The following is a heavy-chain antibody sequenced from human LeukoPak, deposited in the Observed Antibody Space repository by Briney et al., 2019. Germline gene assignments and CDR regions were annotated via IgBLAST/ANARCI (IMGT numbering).Heavy chain of an antibody. V-gene: IGHV4-38-2*02. CDR3: ARDNPRGAGTDY. CDR1: GYSSSSGYY. D-gene: IGHD6-19*01. J-gene: IGHJ4*02. Sequence: SETLSLTCAVSGYSSSSGYYWGWIRQPPGKGLGWIGSIYHSGSTYYNPSLKSRVTISVDTSKNQFSLKLSSVTAADTAVYYCARDNPRGAGTDYWGQGTLVTVSS. CDR2: IYHSGST.